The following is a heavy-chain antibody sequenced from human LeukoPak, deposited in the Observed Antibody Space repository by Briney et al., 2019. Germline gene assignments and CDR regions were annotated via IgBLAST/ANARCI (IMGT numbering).Heavy chain of an antibody. D-gene: IGHD6-13*01. CDR3: ARVSSSWYQDWYFDL. CDR1: GGSISSYY. Sequence: SETLSLTCTVSGGSISSYYWSWIRQPPGKGLEWIGYIYYSGSTNSNPSLKSRVTMSVDTSKNQFSLKLSSVTAADTAVYYCARVSSSWYQDWYFDLWGRGTLVTVSS. CDR2: IYYSGST. V-gene: IGHV4-59*12. J-gene: IGHJ2*01.